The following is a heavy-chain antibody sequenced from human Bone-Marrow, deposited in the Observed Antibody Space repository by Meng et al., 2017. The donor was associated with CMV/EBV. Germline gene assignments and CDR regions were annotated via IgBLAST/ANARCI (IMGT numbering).Heavy chain of an antibody. V-gene: IGHV1-69*10. CDR1: GGTFSSYA. CDR2: IIPILGIA. Sequence: SVKVSCKASGGTFSSYAISWVRQAPGQGLEWMGGIIPILGIANYAQKCQGRVTITADKSTSTAYMELSSLRSEDTAVYYCARRIAAAGRGNWFDPWGQGTLVTVSS. D-gene: IGHD6-13*01. J-gene: IGHJ5*02. CDR3: ARRIAAAGRGNWFDP.